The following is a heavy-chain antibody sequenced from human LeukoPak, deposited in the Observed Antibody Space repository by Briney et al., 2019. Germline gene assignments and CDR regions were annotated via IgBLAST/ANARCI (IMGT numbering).Heavy chain of an antibody. J-gene: IGHJ6*03. D-gene: IGHD5-18*01. CDR1: GFTFSDYY. CDR2: ISSSGSTI. Sequence: PGGSLRLSCAASGFTFSDYYMSWIRQAPGKGLECVSYISSSGSTIYYADSVKGRFTISRDNAKNSLYLQMNSLRAEDTAVYYCAREGPRGYSYGYDYYYYYMDVWGKGTTVTVSS. CDR3: AREGPRGYSYGYDYYYYYMDV. V-gene: IGHV3-11*01.